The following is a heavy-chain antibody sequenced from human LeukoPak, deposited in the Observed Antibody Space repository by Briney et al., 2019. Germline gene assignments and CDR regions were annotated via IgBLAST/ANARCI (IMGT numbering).Heavy chain of an antibody. J-gene: IGHJ6*03. Sequence: ASVKVSCKASGYTFTSYYMHWVRQAPGQGLEWVSIIKLSGGSTSYAQKFQGRVTMTRDMSTSTVYMELSSLRSEDTAVYYRARGVMRFGIIYYYYYYMDVWGKGTTVTVSS. D-gene: IGHD3-10*01. CDR2: IKLSGGST. CDR3: ARGVMRFGIIYYYYYYMDV. CDR1: GYTFTSYY. V-gene: IGHV1-46*01.